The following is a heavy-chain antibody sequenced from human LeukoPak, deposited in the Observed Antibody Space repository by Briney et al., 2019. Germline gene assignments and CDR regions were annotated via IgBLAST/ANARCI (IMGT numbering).Heavy chain of an antibody. CDR3: ARYPNGGRHPGY. V-gene: IGHV3-7*01. J-gene: IGHJ4*02. CDR1: GFTFSSYW. Sequence: LAGGSLRLSCAASGFTFSSYWMSWVRQAPGKGLDGVANIKQDGSEKYYVDSVKGRFTISRDNAKNSLYLQMNSLRAEDTAVYYCARYPNGGRHPGYWGQGTLVTVSS. CDR2: IKQDGSEK. D-gene: IGHD4-23*01.